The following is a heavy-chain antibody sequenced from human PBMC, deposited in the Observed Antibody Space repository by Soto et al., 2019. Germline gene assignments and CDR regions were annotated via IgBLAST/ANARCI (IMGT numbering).Heavy chain of an antibody. CDR1: GTIFSSYA. V-gene: IGHV3-30*04. D-gene: IGHD3-10*01. CDR2: ISYDGSNK. Sequence: GGALRISCAPSGTIFSSYARHWVRQAPGKGLEWVAVISYDGSNKYYADSVKGRFTISRDNSKNTLYLQMNSLRAEDTAVYYCAKDGIGYYYGSGAPDDYYYYGMDVWGQGTTVTVSS. CDR3: AKDGIGYYYGSGAPDDYYYYGMDV. J-gene: IGHJ6*02.